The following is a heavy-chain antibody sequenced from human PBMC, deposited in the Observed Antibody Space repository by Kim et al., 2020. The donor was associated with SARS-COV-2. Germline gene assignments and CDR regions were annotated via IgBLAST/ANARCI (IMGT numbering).Heavy chain of an antibody. V-gene: IGHV1-2*02. CDR2: INPISGGT. J-gene: IGHJ3*02. D-gene: IGHD3-9*01. CDR1: GYSFTNFY. CDR3: AREDWARPNAFDM. Sequence: ASVKVSCKASGYSFTNFYIQWVRQAPGQGLEWMGWINPISGGTTFAQKFQGRVTLTRDSSISTAYMELSRLTSDDTAVYYCAREDWARPNAFDMWGQGT.